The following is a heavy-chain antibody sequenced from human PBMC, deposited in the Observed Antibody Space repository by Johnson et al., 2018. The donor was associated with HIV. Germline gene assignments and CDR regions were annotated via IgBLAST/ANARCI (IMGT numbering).Heavy chain of an antibody. D-gene: IGHD6-6*01. V-gene: IGHV3-30*04. CDR3: AKVSSSSTWAHDPFDV. J-gene: IGHJ3*01. CDR1: GFTFSSYA. CDR2: ISYDGSNK. Sequence: QVQLVESGGGVVQPGRSLRLSCAASGFTFSSYAMHWVRQAPGKGLEWVAVISYDGSNKYYADSVKGRFTISRDNSKNTLFLQMISLRAEDTAVYYCAKVSSSSTWAHDPFDVWGQGTMVTVSS.